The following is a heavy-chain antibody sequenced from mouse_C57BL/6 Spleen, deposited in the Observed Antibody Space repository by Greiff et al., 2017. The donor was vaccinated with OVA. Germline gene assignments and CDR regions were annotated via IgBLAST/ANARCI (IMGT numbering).Heavy chain of an antibody. Sequence: QVQLQQPGAELVMPGASVKLSCKASGYTFTSYWMHWVKQRPGQGLEWIGEIDPSDSYTNYNQKFKGKSTLTVDKSSSTAYMQLSSLTSEDSAVYYCARGITTVVANYAMDYWGQGTSVTVSS. CDR3: ARGITTVVANYAMDY. CDR2: IDPSDSYT. V-gene: IGHV1-69*01. D-gene: IGHD1-1*01. CDR1: GYTFTSYW. J-gene: IGHJ4*01.